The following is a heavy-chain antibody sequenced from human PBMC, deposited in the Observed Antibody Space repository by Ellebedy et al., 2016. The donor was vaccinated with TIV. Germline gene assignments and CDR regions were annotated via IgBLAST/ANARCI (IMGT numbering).Heavy chain of an antibody. CDR3: ARGHGHGGNMCDS. CDR2: IYYIWTT. V-gene: IGHV4-59*03. J-gene: IGHJ4*02. D-gene: IGHD4-23*01. Sequence: MPSETLSLTCNVSGGSISSYYWSWIRQPPGKGLEWSGNIYYIWTTHYSPSLKGRVSISVDTPENQFSLRLTSVTAADTAVYYCARGHGHGGNMCDSWGRGILVTVSS. CDR1: GGSISSYY.